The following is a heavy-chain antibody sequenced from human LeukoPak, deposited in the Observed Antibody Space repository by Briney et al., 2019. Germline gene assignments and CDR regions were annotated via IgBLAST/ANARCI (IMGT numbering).Heavy chain of an antibody. CDR3: AGGIATYYYFYYMDV. D-gene: IGHD6-13*01. CDR2: INPNSGGT. Sequence: GASVKVSCKASGYTFTGYYMHWVRQAPGQGLEWMGWINPNSGGTNYAQKFQGRVTMTRDTSISTAYMELSRLRSDDTAVYYCAGGIATYYYFYYMDVWGKGTTVTVSS. V-gene: IGHV1-2*02. J-gene: IGHJ6*03. CDR1: GYTFTGYY.